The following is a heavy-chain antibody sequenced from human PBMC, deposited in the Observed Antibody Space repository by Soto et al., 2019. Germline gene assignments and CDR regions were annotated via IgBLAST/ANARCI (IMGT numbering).Heavy chain of an antibody. CDR1: GFIFSNYA. CDR3: ARTDKSNSQSSGWANRFDY. J-gene: IGHJ4*02. CDR2: FTSGGST. Sequence: EVQLLESGGDLVQPGGSLRLSCAASGFIFSNYAMTWVRQAPGKGPEWVSTFTSGGSTYYRDTVKGRFTISRDNSKNTLYMNMNSLRAEDTAVYYCARTDKSNSQSSGWANRFDYWGQGTLVTVSS. D-gene: IGHD6-19*01. V-gene: IGHV3-23*01.